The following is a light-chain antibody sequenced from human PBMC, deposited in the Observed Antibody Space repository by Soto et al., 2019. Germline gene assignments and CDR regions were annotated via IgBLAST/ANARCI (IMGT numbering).Light chain of an antibody. J-gene: IGKJ3*01. CDR3: QKYNSAPPSIT. V-gene: IGKV1-27*01. CDR1: QGISNY. CDR2: AAS. Sequence: DIQMTQSPSSLSASVGDRVTITCRASQGISNYLAWYQQKPGKVPKLLIYAASTLQSGDPSRFSGSGSGTDFTLTISSLQPEDVATYYCQKYNSAPPSITFGPGTKVDIK.